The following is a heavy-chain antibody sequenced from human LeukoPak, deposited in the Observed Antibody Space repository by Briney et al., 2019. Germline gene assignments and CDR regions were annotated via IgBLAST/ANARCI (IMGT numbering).Heavy chain of an antibody. D-gene: IGHD3-22*01. CDR3: TRASGVWLPDS. Sequence: KPGGSLRLSCAVSGFTFSSYNMNWVRQAPGKGLEWVSSINSGSVYIHYADSMKGRVTISRDNAKNSLYLQMNSPRVEDTAVYYCTRASGVWLPDSWGQGTLVTVSS. V-gene: IGHV3-21*01. CDR2: INSGSVYI. J-gene: IGHJ4*02. CDR1: GFTFSSYN.